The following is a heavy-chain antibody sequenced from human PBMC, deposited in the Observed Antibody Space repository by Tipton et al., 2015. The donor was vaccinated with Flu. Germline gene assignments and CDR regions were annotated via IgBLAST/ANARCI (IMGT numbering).Heavy chain of an antibody. Sequence: TLSLTCTVSGGSISSYYWSWIRQPPGKGLEWIGYIYYSGSTNYNPSLKSRVTIPVDTSKNQFSLKLSSVTAADTAVYYCARVALRSDYYGSGTIPRYFAFDIWGQGTMVTVSS. J-gene: IGHJ3*02. CDR2: IYYSGST. D-gene: IGHD3-10*01. CDR3: ARVALRSDYYGSGTIPRYFAFDI. CDR1: GGSISSYY. V-gene: IGHV4-59*01.